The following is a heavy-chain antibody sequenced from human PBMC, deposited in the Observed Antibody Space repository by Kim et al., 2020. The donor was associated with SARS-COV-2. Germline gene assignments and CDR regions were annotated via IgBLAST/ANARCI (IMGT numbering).Heavy chain of an antibody. CDR1: GFTFSDYY. CDR3: ARYTSSSNYHYGMDV. J-gene: IGHJ6*02. Sequence: GGSLRLSCAASGFTFSDYYMSWIRQAPGKGLEWLSYISSSSSYINYADSVKGRFTISRDNAKTSLFLQMNSLRAEDTALYYCARYTSSSNYHYGMDVLGQGTTVTVSS. V-gene: IGHV3-11*06. CDR2: ISSSSSYI. D-gene: IGHD6-6*01.